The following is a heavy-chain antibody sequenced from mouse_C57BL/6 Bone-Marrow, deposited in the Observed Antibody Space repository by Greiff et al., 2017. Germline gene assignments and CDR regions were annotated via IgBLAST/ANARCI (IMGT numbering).Heavy chain of an antibody. D-gene: IGHD2-1*01. CDR1: GFTFSSYG. J-gene: IGHJ3*01. CDR2: ISSGGSYT. Sequence: EVQVVESGGDLVKPGGSLKLSCEASGFTFSSYGMSWVRQTPDKRLAWVATISSGGSYTYYPDSVKGGFTISRDNAKNTLYLQMISLKSEDTAMYDCETRYGNYPSWFAYWGQGTLVTVSA. CDR3: ETRYGNYPSWFAY. V-gene: IGHV5-6*01.